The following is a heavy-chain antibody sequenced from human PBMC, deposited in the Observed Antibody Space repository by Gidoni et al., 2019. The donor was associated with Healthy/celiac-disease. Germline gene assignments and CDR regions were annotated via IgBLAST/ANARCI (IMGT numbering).Heavy chain of an antibody. D-gene: IGHD5-18*01. CDR3: ATQDSYGFYYFDY. CDR1: GGSISSSSYY. V-gene: IGHV4-39*01. Sequence: QLQLQESGPGLVKPSETLSLTCTVSGGSISSSSYYWGWIRQPPGKGLEWIGSIYYSGSTYYNPSLKSRVTISVDTSKNQFSLKLSSVTAADTAVYYCATQDSYGFYYFDYWGQGTLVTVSS. CDR2: IYYSGST. J-gene: IGHJ4*02.